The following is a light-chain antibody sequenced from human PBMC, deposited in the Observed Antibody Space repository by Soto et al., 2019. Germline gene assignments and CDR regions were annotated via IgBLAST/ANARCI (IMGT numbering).Light chain of an antibody. CDR2: KAS. CDR3: QRVSGYPT. CDR1: QSISDW. V-gene: IGKV1-5*03. J-gene: IGKJ2*01. Sequence: DIQMTQSPSTLSASVGDTVTITCRASQSISDWLAWYQQKPGKAPKLLISKASSLESGVPSRCSGSGYGTEFTLTISSLQPDDFATYHCQRVSGYPTFGQGTKLEIK.